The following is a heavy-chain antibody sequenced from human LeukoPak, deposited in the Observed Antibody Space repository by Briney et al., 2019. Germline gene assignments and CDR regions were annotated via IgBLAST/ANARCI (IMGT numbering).Heavy chain of an antibody. J-gene: IGHJ3*02. V-gene: IGHV3-7*01. CDR3: ASLPGGYGDYHDAFDI. D-gene: IGHD4-17*01. CDR1: GFTFSSYA. CDR2: IKQDGSEK. Sequence: PGGSLRLSCAASGFTFSSYAMSWARQAPGKGLEWVANIKQDGSEKYYVDSVKGRFTISRDNAKNSLYLQMNSLRAEDTAVYYCASLPGGYGDYHDAFDIWGQGTMVTVSS.